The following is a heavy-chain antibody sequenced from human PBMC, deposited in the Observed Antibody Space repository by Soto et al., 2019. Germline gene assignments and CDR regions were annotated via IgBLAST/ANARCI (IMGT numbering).Heavy chain of an antibody. J-gene: IGHJ6*02. CDR2: IKSKTDGGTK. Sequence: GGSLRLSCAASGFTFSNAWMSWVRQAPGKGLEWVGRIKSKTDGGTKDYAAPVKGSFTISRDDSKNTLYLQMNSLKNEDTTVYYCKAEVASIXYDSSGYHPDYYYGMDVWGQGTTVTVSS. CDR3: KAEVASIXYDSSGYHPDYYYGMDV. V-gene: IGHV3-15*01. CDR1: GFTFSNAW. D-gene: IGHD3-22*01.